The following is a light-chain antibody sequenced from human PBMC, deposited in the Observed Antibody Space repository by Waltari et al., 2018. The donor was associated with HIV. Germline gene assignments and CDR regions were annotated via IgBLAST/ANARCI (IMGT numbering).Light chain of an antibody. CDR3: QSADSSGKYEV. CDR2: KDY. J-gene: IGLJ2*01. CDR1: AVPKQY. Sequence: SYELTQPPSVSVSPGQTARITCSGDAVPKQYTYWYQQKPGQAPVLIIYKDYERPSGIPERFSGSSSGTTVTLTISGVQAEDEADYYCQSADSSGKYEVFGGGTKLTVL. V-gene: IGLV3-25*03.